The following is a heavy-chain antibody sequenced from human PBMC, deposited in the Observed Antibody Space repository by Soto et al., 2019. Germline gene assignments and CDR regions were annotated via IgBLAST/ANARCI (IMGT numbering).Heavy chain of an antibody. Sequence: PGGSLRLSCAASGFTFSSSLMSWVRQAPGKGLEWVANIKQDGSEKYYVDSLKGRFTISRDNAKNSLYLQMNSLRAEDTAVYYCARDTEGENWFDPWGEGPLVTVST. J-gene: IGHJ5*02. CDR1: GFTFSSSL. D-gene: IGHD3-16*01. CDR3: ARDTEGENWFDP. CDR2: IKQDGSEK. V-gene: IGHV3-7*01.